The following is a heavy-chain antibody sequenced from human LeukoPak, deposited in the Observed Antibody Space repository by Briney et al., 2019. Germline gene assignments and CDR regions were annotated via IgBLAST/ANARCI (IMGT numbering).Heavy chain of an antibody. CDR1: GGSISSYY. D-gene: IGHD6-19*01. CDR2: IYTSGST. Sequence: SETLSLTCTVSGGSISSYYWSWIRQPAGKGLEWIGRIYTSGSTNYNPSLKSRVTMSVDTSKNQFSLKLRSVTAADTAVYYCAREPTLYSSGLYYFDYWGQGTLVTVSS. J-gene: IGHJ4*02. V-gene: IGHV4-4*07. CDR3: AREPTLYSSGLYYFDY.